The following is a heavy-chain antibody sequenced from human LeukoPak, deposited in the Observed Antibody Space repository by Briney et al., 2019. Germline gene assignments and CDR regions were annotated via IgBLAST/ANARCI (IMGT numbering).Heavy chain of an antibody. Sequence: GGSLRLSCAVSGFTFSTYGMHWVRQAPGKGLEWVAVIWSDGSNKFYADSVKGRFTISRDNSKNTLFLQMNSLRAEDTALYSCARDRGGSKYFDSWSQGTLVTVSS. D-gene: IGHD3-10*01. CDR2: IWSDGSNK. J-gene: IGHJ4*02. V-gene: IGHV3-33*01. CDR1: GFTFSTYG. CDR3: ARDRGGSKYFDS.